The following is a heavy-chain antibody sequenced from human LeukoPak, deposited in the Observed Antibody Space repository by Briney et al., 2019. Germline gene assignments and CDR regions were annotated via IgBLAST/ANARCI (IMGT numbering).Heavy chain of an antibody. J-gene: IGHJ4*02. V-gene: IGHV2-5*02. D-gene: IGHD3-10*01. Sequence: DSGPTLLHPSRTLTQPLTFSRVAPRTSGVGVGWIRQPPGKALEWLALIYWDDDKRYSPSLKSRLTITKDTSKNQVVLTMTNMVPVDTATYSCAHLPYYGSGGSYFYFWGQGTLVTVSS. CDR3: AHLPYYGSGGSYFYF. CDR1: RVAPRTSGVG. CDR2: IYWDDDK.